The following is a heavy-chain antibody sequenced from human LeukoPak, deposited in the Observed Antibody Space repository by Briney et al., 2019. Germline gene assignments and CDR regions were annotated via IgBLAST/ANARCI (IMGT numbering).Heavy chain of an antibody. CDR3: ARGHVVVVPAAMSSYYYGMDV. CDR1: GFTFSSYS. Sequence: GGSLRLSCAASGFTFSSYSMNWVRQAPGKGLEWVSSISSSSSYIYYADSVKGRFTISRDNAKNSLYLQMNSLRAEDTAVYYCARGHVVVVPAAMSSYYYGMDVWGQGTTVTVSS. CDR2: ISSSSSYI. J-gene: IGHJ6*02. D-gene: IGHD2-2*01. V-gene: IGHV3-21*01.